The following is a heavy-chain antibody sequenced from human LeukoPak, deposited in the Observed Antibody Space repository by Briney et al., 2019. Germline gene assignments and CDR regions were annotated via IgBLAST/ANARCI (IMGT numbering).Heavy chain of an antibody. D-gene: IGHD4-17*01. Sequence: PGGSLRLSCAASGFTFSSYSMNWVRQAPGKGLEWVSSISSGGSYTYYADSVKGRFTISRDNAKNSLYLQMHSLRAEDTAVYYCARGGGNYGDYYFDYWGQGTLVTVSS. CDR2: ISSGGSYT. CDR3: ARGGGNYGDYYFDY. V-gene: IGHV3-21*01. CDR1: GFTFSSYS. J-gene: IGHJ4*02.